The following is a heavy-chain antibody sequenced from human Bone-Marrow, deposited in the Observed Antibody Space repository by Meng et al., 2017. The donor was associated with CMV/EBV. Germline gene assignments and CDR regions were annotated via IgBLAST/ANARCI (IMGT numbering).Heavy chain of an antibody. CDR1: GFTVSNNF. CDR2: ISWNSDSV. D-gene: IGHD3-22*01. CDR3: AKGGAFDSPAGHPANWFAP. Sequence: GGSLRLSCAASGFTVSNNFMSWVRQAAGKGLEWVSGISWNSDSVGYADSVMGRFTISRDNAKNSLFLQMNSLGAADTAFYYCAKGGAFDSPAGHPANWFAPWGEGTRVTCSS. J-gene: IGHJ5*02. V-gene: IGHV3-9*01.